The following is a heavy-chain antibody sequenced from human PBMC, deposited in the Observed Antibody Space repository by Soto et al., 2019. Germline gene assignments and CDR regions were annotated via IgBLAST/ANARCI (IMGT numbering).Heavy chain of an antibody. CDR3: ARAGGDYYYGMDV. CDR1: GFTFSSYS. CDR2: ISSSSSYI. J-gene: IGHJ6*02. Sequence: EVQLVESGGGLVKPGGSLRLSCEASGFTFSSYSMNWVRQAPGKGLEWVSSISSSSSYIYYADSVKGRFTISRDNAKNSLNLQMNSLGAEDTAVYYCARAGGDYYYGMDVGGQGTTVTVSS. D-gene: IGHD1-26*01. V-gene: IGHV3-21*01.